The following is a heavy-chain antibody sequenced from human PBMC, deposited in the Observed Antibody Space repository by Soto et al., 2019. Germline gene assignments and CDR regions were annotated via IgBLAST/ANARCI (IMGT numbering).Heavy chain of an antibody. CDR3: ARGKLAGTYYYYGMDV. D-gene: IGHD6-19*01. Sequence: LSEALSLPCTVSGGSISSDYWSWIRHPRVKGMEWIGYIYYSGSTNYNPSLKSRVTISVDTSKNQFSLKLSSVTAADTAVYYCARGKLAGTYYYYGMDVWGQGTTVTVSS. V-gene: IGHV4-59*01. J-gene: IGHJ6*02. CDR1: GGSISSDY. CDR2: IYYSGST.